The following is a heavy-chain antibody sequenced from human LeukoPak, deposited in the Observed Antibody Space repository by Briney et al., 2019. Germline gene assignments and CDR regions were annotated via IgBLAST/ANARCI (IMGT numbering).Heavy chain of an antibody. Sequence: GGSLRLSCAASGFTFCSYGMHWVRQAPCKGLEWVAVISHDGSNKDYSDSVKGRFTISRDNSRSTLYLQMNSLRVEDTAVYYCANDYSNYYSYGMDVWGQGTTVTVSS. CDR2: ISHDGSNK. CDR1: GFTFCSYG. J-gene: IGHJ6*02. CDR3: ANDYSNYYSYGMDV. D-gene: IGHD4-11*01. V-gene: IGHV3-30*18.